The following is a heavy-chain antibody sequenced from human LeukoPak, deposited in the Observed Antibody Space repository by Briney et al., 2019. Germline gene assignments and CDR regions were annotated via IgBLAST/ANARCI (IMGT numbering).Heavy chain of an antibody. CDR3: ARDYKLSHDY. Sequence: GGSLRLSCAASGLTVSYNYMNWVRQAPGKGLEWVSVIYSGGSTYYADSVKGSFTISRDNSKNTLSLRMNSLRAEDTAVYYCARDYKLSHDYWGQGTLVTVSS. CDR1: GLTVSYNY. CDR2: IYSGGST. D-gene: IGHD5-24*01. J-gene: IGHJ4*02. V-gene: IGHV3-66*01.